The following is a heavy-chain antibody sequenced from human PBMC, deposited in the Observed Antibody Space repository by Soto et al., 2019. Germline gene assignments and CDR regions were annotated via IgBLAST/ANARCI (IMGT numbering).Heavy chain of an antibody. V-gene: IGHV1-46*01. Sequence: ASVKVSCKASGYTFTSYYMHWVRQAPGQGLEWMGIINPSGGSTSYAQKFQGRVTMTRDTTPSTVHMQLSSLSSEDTAVYYCAREVIAAAGRWPDYWGQGTLVTVSS. D-gene: IGHD6-13*01. J-gene: IGHJ4*02. CDR2: INPSGGST. CDR3: AREVIAAAGRWPDY. CDR1: GYTFTSYY.